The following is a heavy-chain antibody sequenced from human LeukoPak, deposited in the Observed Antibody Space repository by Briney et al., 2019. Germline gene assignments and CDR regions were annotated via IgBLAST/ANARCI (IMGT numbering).Heavy chain of an antibody. V-gene: IGHV5-51*01. CDR1: GYSFTSYW. CDR2: IYPGDSDT. D-gene: IGHD3-22*01. J-gene: IGHJ6*02. CDR3: ARRNYYDSSGYYLRNGMDV. Sequence: GESLKISCKGSGYSFTSYWIAWVRQMPGKGLGWMGIIYPGDSDTRYSPSFQGQVTISADKSISTAYLQWSSLKASDTAMYYCARRNYYDSSGYYLRNGMDVWGQGTTVTVSS.